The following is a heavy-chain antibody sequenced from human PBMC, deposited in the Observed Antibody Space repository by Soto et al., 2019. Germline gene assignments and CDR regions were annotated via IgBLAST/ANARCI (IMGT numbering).Heavy chain of an antibody. CDR1: GGSISSSSYY. D-gene: IGHD4-17*01. CDR2: IYYSGST. CDR3: ARGDYGDYPFDY. V-gene: IGHV4-39*07. Sequence: PSETLSLTCTVSGGSISSSSYYWGWIRQPTGKGLEWIGNIYYSGSTYYNPSLKSRVTISVDTSKNQFSLKLSSVTAADTAVYYCARGDYGDYPFDYWGQGTLVTVSS. J-gene: IGHJ4*02.